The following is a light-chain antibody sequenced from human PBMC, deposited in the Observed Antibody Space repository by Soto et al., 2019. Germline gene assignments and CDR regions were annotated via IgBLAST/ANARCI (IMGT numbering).Light chain of an antibody. Sequence: EIVMTQSPATLSVSPGERATLSCGASQRLSSNLAWYQQKPGQAPCLLIYGASTRATGIPARFSGSGSGTEFTLTITSLQSEDFAVYYCQQYNDWPYTFGQETNLEIK. V-gene: IGKV3-15*01. CDR3: QQYNDWPYT. CDR2: GAS. CDR1: QRLSSN. J-gene: IGKJ2*01.